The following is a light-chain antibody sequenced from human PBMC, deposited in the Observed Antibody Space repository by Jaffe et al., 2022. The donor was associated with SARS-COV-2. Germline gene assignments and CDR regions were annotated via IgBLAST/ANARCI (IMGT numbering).Light chain of an antibody. V-gene: IGKV3-11*01. CDR3: QQRSIWPLT. CDR1: QSVSSY. J-gene: IGKJ4*01. CDR2: DAS. Sequence: EIVLTQSPATLSLSLGERATLSCRANQSVSSYLAWYQQKPGQAPRLLIYDASNGATGIPARFSGSGSGTDFTLTISSLEPEDFAIYYCQQRSIWPLTFGGGTKVEIK.